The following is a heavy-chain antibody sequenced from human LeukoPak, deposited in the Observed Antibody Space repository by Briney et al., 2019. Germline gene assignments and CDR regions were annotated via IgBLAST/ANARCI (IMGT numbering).Heavy chain of an antibody. Sequence: SETLSLTCAVYGGSFSVYYWSWIRQPPGKGLEWIGEINHSGSTNYNPSLKSRVTISVDTSKNQFSLKLSSVTAADTAVYYCARARLTVTGAFDIWGQGTMVTVSS. J-gene: IGHJ3*02. CDR1: GGSFSVYY. V-gene: IGHV4-34*01. D-gene: IGHD4-17*01. CDR2: INHSGST. CDR3: ARARLTVTGAFDI.